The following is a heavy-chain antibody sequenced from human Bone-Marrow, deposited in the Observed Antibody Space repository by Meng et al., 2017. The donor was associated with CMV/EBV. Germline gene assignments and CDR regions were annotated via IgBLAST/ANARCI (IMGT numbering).Heavy chain of an antibody. D-gene: IGHD6-13*01. CDR3: AREPLSWYENDY. CDR1: GFTFSSYE. J-gene: IGHJ4*02. Sequence: GESLKISCAASGFTFSSYEMNWVRQAPGKGLEWVSSISSSSSYIYYADSVKGRFTISRDNAKNSLYLQMNSLRAEDTAVYYCAREPLSWYENDYWGQGTLVTVSS. CDR2: ISSSSSYI. V-gene: IGHV3-21*01.